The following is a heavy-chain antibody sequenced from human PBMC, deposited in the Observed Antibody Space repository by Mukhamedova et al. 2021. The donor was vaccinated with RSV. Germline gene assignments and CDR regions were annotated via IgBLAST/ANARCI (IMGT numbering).Heavy chain of an antibody. CDR3: ARTYDSVWGGTDACDL. Sequence: APGKGLEWVSYISSSSSTIYYADSVWGRFTISRDNAKNSLYLQVNSLRDEDTDVYYCARTYDSVWGGTDACDLWG. J-gene: IGHJ3*01. V-gene: IGHV3-48*02. D-gene: IGHD3-16*01. CDR2: ISSSSSTI.